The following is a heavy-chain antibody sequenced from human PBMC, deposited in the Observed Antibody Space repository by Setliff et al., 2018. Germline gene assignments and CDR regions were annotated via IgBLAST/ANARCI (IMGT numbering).Heavy chain of an antibody. Sequence: EGSLRLSCAASGFTFSNYYMTWIRQAPGKGLEWISYIHDSGNPTYYADSVKGRFTVSRDNAKNSLYLQMTSLRAEDTAIYYCARTTGYRLEGDFDYWGQGTLVTVSS. CDR2: IHDSGNPT. J-gene: IGHJ4*02. CDR3: ARTTGYRLEGDFDY. D-gene: IGHD3-16*01. CDR1: GFTFSNYY. V-gene: IGHV3-11*01.